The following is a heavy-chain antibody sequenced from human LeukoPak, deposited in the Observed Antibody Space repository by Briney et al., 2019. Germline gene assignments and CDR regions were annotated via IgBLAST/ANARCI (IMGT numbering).Heavy chain of an antibody. CDR2: IIPIFGTA. D-gene: IGHD4-17*01. CDR3: ASYPWSNDYGDYRIDY. CDR1: AYTFTGYY. V-gene: IGHV1-69*13. Sequence: ASVKVSCKASAYTFTGYYMHWVRQAPGQGLEWMGGIIPIFGTANYAQKFQGRVTITADESTSTAYMELSSLRSEDTAVYYCASYPWSNDYGDYRIDYWGQGTLVTVSS. J-gene: IGHJ4*02.